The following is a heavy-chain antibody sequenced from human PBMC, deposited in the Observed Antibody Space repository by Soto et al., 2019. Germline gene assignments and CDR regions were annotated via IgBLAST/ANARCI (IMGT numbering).Heavy chain of an antibody. D-gene: IGHD3-16*01. V-gene: IGHV4-31*03. CDR2: IYYSGST. J-gene: IGHJ6*02. Sequence: SETLSLTCTVSGGSISIGGYYWSWILHHPGKGLEWIGYIYYSGSTYYNPSLKSRVTISVDTSKNQFSLKLSSVTAADTAVYYCARDADYVGGMDVWGQGTTVTVSS. CDR1: GGSISIGGYY. CDR3: ARDADYVGGMDV.